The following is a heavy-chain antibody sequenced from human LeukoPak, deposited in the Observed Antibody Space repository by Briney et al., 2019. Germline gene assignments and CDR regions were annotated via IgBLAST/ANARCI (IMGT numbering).Heavy chain of an antibody. J-gene: IGHJ4*02. D-gene: IGHD6-13*01. Sequence: ASVKVSCKASGYTFTGYYMHWVRQAPGQGLEWMGWISPNSGGTNYAQKFQGRVTMTRDTSISTAYMELSRLRSDDTAVYYCARDTFGIAAAGICDYWGQGTLVTVSS. CDR1: GYTFTGYY. CDR3: ARDTFGIAAAGICDY. V-gene: IGHV1-2*02. CDR2: ISPNSGGT.